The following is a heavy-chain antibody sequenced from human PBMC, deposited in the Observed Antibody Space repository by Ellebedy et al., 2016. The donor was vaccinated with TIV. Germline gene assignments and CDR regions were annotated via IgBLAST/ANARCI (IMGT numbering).Heavy chain of an antibody. Sequence: SETLSLTXAVYGGTFSDYYWSWIRQSPGKGLEWIGEINQSGSTNYNPSLKSRVTISVDTSKNQFSLKLTSVTAADTAMYYCARGSGGNFKWFDPWGQGTLVTVSS. CDR3: ARGSGGNFKWFDP. V-gene: IGHV4-34*01. CDR1: GGTFSDYY. CDR2: INQSGST. J-gene: IGHJ5*02. D-gene: IGHD2-15*01.